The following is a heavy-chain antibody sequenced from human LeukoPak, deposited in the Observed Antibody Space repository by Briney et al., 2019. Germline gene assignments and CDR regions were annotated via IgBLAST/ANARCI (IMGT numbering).Heavy chain of an antibody. D-gene: IGHD3-3*01. Sequence: TLSLTCTVSDGSISSGSYYWSWIRQPAGKGLEWIGRIYTSGSTNYNPSLKSRVTISVDTSKNQFSLNLTSVTAADTAVYYCARVGYDFWSGYYKDNWFDPWGQGTLVTVSS. CDR3: ARVGYDFWSGYYKDNWFDP. CDR2: IYTSGST. V-gene: IGHV4-61*02. CDR1: DGSISSGSYY. J-gene: IGHJ5*02.